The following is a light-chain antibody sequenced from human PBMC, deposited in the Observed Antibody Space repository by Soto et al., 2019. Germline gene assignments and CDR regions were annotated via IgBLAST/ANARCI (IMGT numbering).Light chain of an antibody. V-gene: IGKV3-20*01. Sequence: ETVLTQSPGTLSLSPGERATLSCRASQTVSNSYVSWYQHKPGQTPRVLIYAASSRTPGIPDRFSGSGYGTEFTLTISSLEPEDLAVYYCQQYGNSPWTFGQGTKVEI. CDR3: QQYGNSPWT. J-gene: IGKJ1*01. CDR1: QTVSNSY. CDR2: AAS.